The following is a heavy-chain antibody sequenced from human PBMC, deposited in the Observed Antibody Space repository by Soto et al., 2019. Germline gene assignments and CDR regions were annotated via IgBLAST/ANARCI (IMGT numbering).Heavy chain of an antibody. Sequence: EVQLVESGGGLVQPGGSLRLSCAASGFTFSTYSMNWVRQAPGKGLEWVSYISSSSSTIYYADSVKGRFTISRDNAKNSLYLQMNSLRDEDTAVYYCVSRNGGGSSLLFDYWGQGTLVTVSS. J-gene: IGHJ4*02. CDR3: VSRNGGGSSLLFDY. CDR2: ISSSSSTI. CDR1: GFTFSTYS. V-gene: IGHV3-48*02. D-gene: IGHD1-26*01.